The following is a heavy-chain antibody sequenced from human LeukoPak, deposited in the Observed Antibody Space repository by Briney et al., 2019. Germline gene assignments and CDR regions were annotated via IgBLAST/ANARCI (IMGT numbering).Heavy chain of an antibody. V-gene: IGHV1-2*02. CDR3: ARRRAVAGTGETDFDY. CDR1: GYTFTGYY. CDR2: INPNSGGT. J-gene: IGHJ4*02. D-gene: IGHD6-19*01. Sequence: ASVKVSCKASGYTFTGYYMHWVRQAPGQGLEWMGWINPNSGGTNYAQKFQGRVTMTRDTSISTAYMELSRLRSDDTAVYYCARRRAVAGTGETDFDYWGQGTLVTVSS.